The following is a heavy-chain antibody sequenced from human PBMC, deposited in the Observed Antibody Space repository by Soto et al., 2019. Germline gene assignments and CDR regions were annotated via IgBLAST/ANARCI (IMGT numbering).Heavy chain of an antibody. V-gene: IGHV3-23*01. CDR2: ISGNGARA. CDR3: AKRFDDSSTWSFDP. Sequence: GGSLRLSCAASGFTFDNYVMTWVRQAPGKGLEWVAGISGNGARAYYGDSVKGRFIVSRDNSKNTQYLQMNSLRVEDTALYYCAKRFDDSSTWSFDPWGLGTLVTVSS. J-gene: IGHJ5*02. D-gene: IGHD6-6*01. CDR1: GFTFDNYV.